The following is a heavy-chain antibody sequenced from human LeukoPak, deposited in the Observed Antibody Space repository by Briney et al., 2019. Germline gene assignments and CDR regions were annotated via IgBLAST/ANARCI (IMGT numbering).Heavy chain of an antibody. CDR2: IYYSGST. D-gene: IGHD3-3*01. J-gene: IGHJ4*02. Sequence: SETLSLTCTVSGGSISSYYCSWIRQPPGKGLEWIGYIYYSGSTNYNPSLKSRVTISVETSKNQFSLKLSSVTAAGTAVYYCARAGPQYYDFWSGYYSFDYWGQGTLVTVSS. CDR1: GGSISSYY. CDR3: ARAGPQYYDFWSGYYSFDY. V-gene: IGHV4-59*01.